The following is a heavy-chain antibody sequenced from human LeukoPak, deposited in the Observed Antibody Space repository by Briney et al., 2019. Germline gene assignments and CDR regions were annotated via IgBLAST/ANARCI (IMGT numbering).Heavy chain of an antibody. V-gene: IGHV3-30*18. CDR1: GFTFRNYG. Sequence: GRSLRLSRAASGFTFRNYGMHWVRQAPGKGLEWVAVISYDGSNKYYADSVEGRFTISRDNSKNTLYLQMNSLRAEDTAVYYCANGDYPVGSFDYWGQGTLVTVSS. CDR3: ANGDYPVGSFDY. D-gene: IGHD4-17*01. J-gene: IGHJ4*02. CDR2: ISYDGSNK.